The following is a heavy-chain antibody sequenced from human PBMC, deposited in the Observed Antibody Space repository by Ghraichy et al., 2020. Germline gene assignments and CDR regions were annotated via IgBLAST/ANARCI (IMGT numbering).Heavy chain of an antibody. CDR2: TYYRSKWYN. Sequence: SQTLSLTCAISGDSVSSNSGAWNWIRPSPSRGLEWLGRTYYRSKWYNDYALSVKSRITINPDTSKNQFSLQLNSVTLEDTAVYYCARDSSVGDGRNPCFDFWGQGTLVTVSS. CDR3: ARDSSVGDGRNPCFDF. D-gene: IGHD5-24*01. J-gene: IGHJ4*02. V-gene: IGHV6-1*01. CDR1: GDSVSSNSGA.